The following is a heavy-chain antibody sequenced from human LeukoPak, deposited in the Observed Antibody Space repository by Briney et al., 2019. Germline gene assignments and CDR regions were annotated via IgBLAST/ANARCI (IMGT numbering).Heavy chain of an antibody. D-gene: IGHD1-26*01. CDR2: ISGSGDST. CDR1: GFTFSSYA. Sequence: GGSLRLSCTASGFTFSSYAMSWVRQAPGKGLEWVSAISGSGDSTYYADSVKGRFTISRDNSKNTLYLQMNSLRAEDTAVYYCAKGPDKWELLTVQLYFQHWGQGTLVTVSS. V-gene: IGHV3-23*01. CDR3: AKGPDKWELLTVQLYFQH. J-gene: IGHJ1*01.